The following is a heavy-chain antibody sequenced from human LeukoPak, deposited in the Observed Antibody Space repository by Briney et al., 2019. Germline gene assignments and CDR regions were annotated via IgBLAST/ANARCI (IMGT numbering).Heavy chain of an antibody. V-gene: IGHV4-34*01. Sequence: SETLSLTCAVYGESFSGYYWSWIRQPPGKGLEWIGEINHSGSTNYNPSLKSRVTISVDTSKNQFSLKLSSVTAADTAVYYCARRRYFDWLSPFDYWGQGTLVTVSS. D-gene: IGHD3-9*01. CDR1: GESFSGYY. CDR3: ARRRYFDWLSPFDY. J-gene: IGHJ4*02. CDR2: INHSGST.